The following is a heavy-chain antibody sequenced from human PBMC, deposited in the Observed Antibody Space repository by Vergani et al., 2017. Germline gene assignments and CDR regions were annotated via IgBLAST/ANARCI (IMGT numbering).Heavy chain of an antibody. CDR1: GGSVSSGSLY. D-gene: IGHD3-16*02. J-gene: IGHJ6*02. V-gene: IGHV4-61*01. CDR3: AGEGFYVNIRGTYRPPSYCGIGV. Sequence: QVQLQESGPGLVKPSETLSLTCTVSGGSVSSGSLYWSWIRPPPGKGLEWVGYIYYSGSTNYNPSLKSRVTISVDTSKNQFSLKLSSVTAADPAVYYCAGEGFYVNIRGTYRPPSYCGIGVWVQGTKVTVAS. CDR2: IYYSGST.